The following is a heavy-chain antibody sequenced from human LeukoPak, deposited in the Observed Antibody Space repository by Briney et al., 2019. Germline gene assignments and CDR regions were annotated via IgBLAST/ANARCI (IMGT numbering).Heavy chain of an antibody. Sequence: GGSLRLSCAASGFNFNIYAMNWVRQAPGRGLEWVSGIGNSGGITSHAESVKGRFTISRDNSKNTLYLQMNSLRAEDTAVYYCARMYDSSGYYFDYWGQGTLVTVSS. CDR2: IGNSGGIT. V-gene: IGHV3-23*01. J-gene: IGHJ4*02. CDR3: ARMYDSSGYYFDY. D-gene: IGHD3-22*01. CDR1: GFNFNIYA.